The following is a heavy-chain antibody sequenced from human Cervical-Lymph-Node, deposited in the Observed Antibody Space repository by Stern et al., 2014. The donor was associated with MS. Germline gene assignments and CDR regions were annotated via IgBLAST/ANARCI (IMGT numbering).Heavy chain of an antibody. Sequence: QVTLRESGPALVKPTQTLTLTCTFSGFSLSTNGMCVSWIRQPPGKALEWLALIDWDDDKYYSPSLRTRLTISKDTSKNQVVLTMTKMNPADTATYYCARVLGQQVGDAFDIWGQGTMVTVSS. CDR1: GFSLSTNGMC. V-gene: IGHV2-70*13. D-gene: IGHD6-13*01. CDR3: ARVLGQQVGDAFDI. CDR2: IDWDDDK. J-gene: IGHJ3*02.